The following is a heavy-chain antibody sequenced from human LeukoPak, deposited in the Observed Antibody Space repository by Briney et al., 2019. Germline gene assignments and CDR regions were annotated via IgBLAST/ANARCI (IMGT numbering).Heavy chain of an antibody. V-gene: IGHV1-2*02. J-gene: IGHJ4*02. CDR2: INPNSGVT. CDR3: ARDRTTTIRGIYPGDY. D-gene: IGHD3-10*01. CDR1: GYTFTAYY. Sequence: GASVKVSCKASGYTFTAYYMHWVRQAPGQGLEWMGWINPNSGVTNYAQKFQGRVTMTRDTSISTAYMDLSRLRSDDTAVYYCARDRTTTIRGIYPGDYWGQGTLVTVSS.